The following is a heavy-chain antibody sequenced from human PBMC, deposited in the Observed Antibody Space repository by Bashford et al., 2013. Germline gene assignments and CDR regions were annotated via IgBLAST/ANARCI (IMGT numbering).Heavy chain of an antibody. J-gene: IGHJ4*02. D-gene: IGHD3-16*01. Sequence: GSLRLSCAASGFTFSNSWMHWVRQAPGKGLEWVADIKQDESEKYYVDSVKGRFAISRDNAKNSLYLQMNSLRAEDTAVYYCARVIYDCIWGSCPLESWGQGTLVTVSS. CDR1: GFTFSNSW. CDR3: ARVIYDCIWGSCPLES. CDR2: IKQDESEK. V-gene: IGHV3-7*01.